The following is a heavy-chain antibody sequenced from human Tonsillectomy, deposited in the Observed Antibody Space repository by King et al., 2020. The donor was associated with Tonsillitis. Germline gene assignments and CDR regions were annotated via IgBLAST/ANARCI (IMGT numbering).Heavy chain of an antibody. Sequence: QLVQSGGGLVQPGGSLRLSCRASGFIFTSHSLNWVRQAPGKGLDWVSYISSSSGTIYYGDSVRGRFTISRDNAKNSLYLQMNSLRDEDTAVYYCARSGGDYGDYGFFDDGGQGTLVTVSS. J-gene: IGHJ4*02. CDR3: ARSGGDYGDYGFFDD. CDR1: GFIFTSHS. D-gene: IGHD4-17*01. CDR2: ISSSSGTI. V-gene: IGHV3-48*02.